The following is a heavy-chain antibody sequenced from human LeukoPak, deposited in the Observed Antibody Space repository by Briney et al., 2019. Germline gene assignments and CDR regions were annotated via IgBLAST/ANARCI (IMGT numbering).Heavy chain of an antibody. Sequence: PSQTLSLTCTVSGGSISSGGYYWSWIRQPPGKGLEWIGYIYHSGSTYYNPSLKSRVTISVDTSKNQFSLKLSSVTAADTAVYYCARGRGNSWFPFDYWGQGTLVTVSS. CDR1: GGSISSGGYY. CDR2: IYHSGST. J-gene: IGHJ4*02. CDR3: ARGRGNSWFPFDY. D-gene: IGHD6-13*01. V-gene: IGHV4-30-2*01.